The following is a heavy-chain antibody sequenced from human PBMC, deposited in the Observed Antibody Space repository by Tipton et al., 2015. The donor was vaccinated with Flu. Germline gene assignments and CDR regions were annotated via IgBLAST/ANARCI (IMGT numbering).Heavy chain of an antibody. Sequence: LRLSCTVSGGSISSSSYHWGWIRQPPGMGLEWIGSVHYSGSTYQNPSLESRVTISVDTSKNQFSLKLSSVTAADTAVYYCATYYYGSGTQSAFDYWGQGTLVTVSS. CDR3: ATYYYGSGTQSAFDY. V-gene: IGHV4-39*07. CDR1: GGSISSSSYH. CDR2: VHYSGST. D-gene: IGHD3-10*01. J-gene: IGHJ4*02.